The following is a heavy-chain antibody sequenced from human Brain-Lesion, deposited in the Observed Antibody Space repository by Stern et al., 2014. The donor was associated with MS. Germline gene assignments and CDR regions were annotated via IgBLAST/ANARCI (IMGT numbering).Heavy chain of an antibody. CDR1: GGSISSGGYY. D-gene: IGHD2-2*01. V-gene: IGHV4-61*02. Sequence: VQLLESGPGLVKPSQTLSLSCTVSGGSISSGGYYWSWIRQPAGKGLEWIGRIFNSGSTSYNPSLKSRVTISIDTSKTQFSLRLTPMTAADTAVYYCARGRVVPGFQYYATDVWGQGTTVIVSS. CDR2: IFNSGST. CDR3: ARGRVVPGFQYYATDV. J-gene: IGHJ6*02.